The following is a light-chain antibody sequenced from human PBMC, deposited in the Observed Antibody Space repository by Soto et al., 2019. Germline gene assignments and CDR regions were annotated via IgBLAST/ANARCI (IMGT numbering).Light chain of an antibody. CDR1: QSVSSY. V-gene: IGKV3-11*01. CDR2: DAS. J-gene: IGKJ4*01. CDR3: QQRSNWPPEST. Sequence: LVLPQSPATLSLSPGERATLSCRASQSVSSYLAWYQQQPGQAPRLLIYDASNRATGIPARFSGSGSGTDFTLTISSLEPEDFAVYYCQQRSNWPPESTFGGGTKVEIK.